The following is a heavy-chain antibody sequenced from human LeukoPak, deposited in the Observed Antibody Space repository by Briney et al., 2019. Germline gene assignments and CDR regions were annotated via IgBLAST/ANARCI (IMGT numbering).Heavy chain of an antibody. V-gene: IGHV3-23*01. J-gene: IGHJ4*02. CDR3: VKSSYYDSTSDRDYFDY. CDR2: VSFTGGST. Sequence: GGSLRLSCAASGFNFSSYAMNWFRQAPGKGLEWVAVVSFTGGSTYCADSVKGRFTISRDNAKNRLHMQMNSLRVEDTAVYYCVKSSYYDSTSDRDYFDYWGQGTLVTVSS. D-gene: IGHD3-16*01. CDR1: GFNFSSYA.